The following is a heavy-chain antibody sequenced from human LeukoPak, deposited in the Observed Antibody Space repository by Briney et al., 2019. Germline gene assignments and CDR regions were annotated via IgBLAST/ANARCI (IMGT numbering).Heavy chain of an antibody. CDR2: ISGSGGST. D-gene: IGHD6-13*01. V-gene: IGHV3-23*01. CDR1: GFTFSSYA. CDR3: AKDRGSSSWDINYFDY. Sequence: GGSLRLSCAASGFTFSSYAMSWVRQAPGKGLEWVSAISGSGGSTYYADSVKGRFIISRDNSKNTLYLQMNSLRAEDTAVYYCAKDRGSSSWDINYFDYWGQGTLVTVSS. J-gene: IGHJ4*02.